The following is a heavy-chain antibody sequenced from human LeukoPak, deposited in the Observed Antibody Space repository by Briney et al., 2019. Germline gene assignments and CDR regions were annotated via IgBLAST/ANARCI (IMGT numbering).Heavy chain of an antibody. CDR2: IIPIFGTA. CDR3: AREFEWDTAYCGGDCYRYGMDV. CDR1: GGTFSIYA. V-gene: IGHV1-69*13. D-gene: IGHD2-21*02. J-gene: IGHJ6*02. Sequence: GASVTVSFTASGGTFSIYAISWVRQAPGQGLEWMGGIIPIFGTANYAQKFQGRVTITADESTSTAYMELSSLRSEDTAVYYCAREFEWDTAYCGGDCYRYGMDVWGQGTTVTVSS.